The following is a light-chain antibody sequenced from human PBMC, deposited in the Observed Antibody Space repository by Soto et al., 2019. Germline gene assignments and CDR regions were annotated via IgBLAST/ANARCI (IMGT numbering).Light chain of an antibody. V-gene: IGKV3-20*01. J-gene: IGKJ1*01. Sequence: EIVLTQSPGTLSLSPGERATLSCRASQTVSSSYLAWYQQKPGRAPRLLIYGASSRATGIPDRFSGSGSGTDFTLTISSLEPEDVAVYSCQQYSSSPWTFGQGTKVEIK. CDR1: QTVSSSY. CDR3: QQYSSSPWT. CDR2: GAS.